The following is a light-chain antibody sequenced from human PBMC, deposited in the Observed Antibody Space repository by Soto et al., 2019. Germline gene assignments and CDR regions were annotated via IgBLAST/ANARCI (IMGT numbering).Light chain of an antibody. V-gene: IGLV7-46*01. J-gene: IGLJ1*01. CDR3: LLSYNGPYV. Sequence: QAVVTQEPSLTVSPGGIVTLTCGSSTGAVTNGHYPYWFQQKPGQAPRTLIYDTTNRHSWTPARFSGSLPGGKAALTLSGAQPEDEAEYYCLLSYNGPYVFGTGTKVTVL. CDR1: TGAVTNGHY. CDR2: DTT.